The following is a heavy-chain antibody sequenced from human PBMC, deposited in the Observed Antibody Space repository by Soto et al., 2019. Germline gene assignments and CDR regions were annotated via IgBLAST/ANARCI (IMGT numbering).Heavy chain of an antibody. J-gene: IGHJ4*02. CDR3: SIDRQCAL. Sequence: QAQLVQSGAEVKKSGASVKVSCKASGYNFTSYGISWVRQAPGQGLEWMGWVSPYNGNTNYGQNLQGRVTMTTDTATSTAYMEPMRLRSDDTAVYYCSIDRQCALWGQGTLVTVSS. CDR2: VSPYNGNT. V-gene: IGHV1-18*01. CDR1: GYNFTSYG.